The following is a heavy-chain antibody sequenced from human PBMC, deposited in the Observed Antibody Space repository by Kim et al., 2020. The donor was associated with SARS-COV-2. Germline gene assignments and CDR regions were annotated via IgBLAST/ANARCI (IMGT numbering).Heavy chain of an antibody. D-gene: IGHD1-26*01. CDR2: MNPNSGNT. Sequence: ASVKVSCKASGYTFTSYDINWVRQATGQGLEWMGWMNPNSGNTGYAQKFQGRVTMTRNTSISTAYMELSSLRSEDTAVYYCARVAIVGATHGMDVWGQGTKVTVSS. CDR1: GYTFTSYD. CDR3: ARVAIVGATHGMDV. J-gene: IGHJ6*02. V-gene: IGHV1-8*01.